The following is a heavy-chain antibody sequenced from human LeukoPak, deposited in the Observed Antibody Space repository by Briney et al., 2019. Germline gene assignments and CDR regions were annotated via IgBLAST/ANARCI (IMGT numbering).Heavy chain of an antibody. V-gene: IGHV1-69*04. J-gene: IGHJ6*02. CDR2: IIPILGIA. Sequence: SVKVSCKASGGTFSSYAISWVRQAPGQGLEWMGRIIPILGIANYAQKFQGRVTITADKSTSTAYMELSSLRSEDTAVYCCASPIVVVPAAMIEYYYYYGMDVWGQGTTVTVSS. CDR1: GGTFSSYA. CDR3: ASPIVVVPAAMIEYYYYYGMDV. D-gene: IGHD2-2*01.